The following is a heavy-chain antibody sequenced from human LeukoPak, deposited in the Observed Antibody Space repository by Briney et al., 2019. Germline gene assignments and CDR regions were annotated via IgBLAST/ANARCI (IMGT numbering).Heavy chain of an antibody. CDR3: ARSTQYCSSTSCYTEGFDY. V-gene: IGHV1-2*02. D-gene: IGHD2-2*02. Sequence: ASVKVSCKASGYTFTGYYMHWVRQARGQGLEWMGWINPNSGGTNYAQKFQGRVTMTRDTSISTAYMELSRLRSDDTAVYYCARSTQYCSSTSCYTEGFDYWGQGTPVTVSS. J-gene: IGHJ4*02. CDR2: INPNSGGT. CDR1: GYTFTGYY.